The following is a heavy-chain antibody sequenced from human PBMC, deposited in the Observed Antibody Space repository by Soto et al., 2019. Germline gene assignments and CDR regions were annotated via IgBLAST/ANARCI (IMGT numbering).Heavy chain of an antibody. CDR1: GDSISSGAYY. CDR3: SSSRKGGWTCDH. CDR2: IHPSGSS. D-gene: IGHD6-19*01. Sequence: QVQLQESGPGLVKPSQTLSLTCTVSGDSISSGAYYWSWVRPLPGKSLEWIGYIHPSGSSYSTLSLKCRLTISIDTSENQFSLNLNSVTAADTAVYYCSSSRKGGWTCDHWGQGTLVTVSS. J-gene: IGHJ4*02. V-gene: IGHV4-31*03.